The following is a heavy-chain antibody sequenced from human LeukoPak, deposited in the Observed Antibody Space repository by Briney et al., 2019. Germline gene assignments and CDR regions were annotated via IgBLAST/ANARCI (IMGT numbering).Heavy chain of an antibody. CDR1: GFTFSSYA. D-gene: IGHD4-23*01. J-gene: IGHJ3*01. V-gene: IGHV3-23*01. CDR2: ISGSGGST. CDR3: AKDDYGGNPGAFDV. Sequence: RPGGSLRLSCAASGFTFSSYAMSWVRQAPGKGLEWVSAISGSGGSTYYAESVKGRFTISRDNSKNTLDLQMNSPRVEDTAVYYCAKDDYGGNPGAFDVWGQGTMVTVSS.